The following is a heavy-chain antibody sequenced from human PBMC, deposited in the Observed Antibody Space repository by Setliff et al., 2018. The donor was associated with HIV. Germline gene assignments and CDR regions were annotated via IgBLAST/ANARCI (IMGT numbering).Heavy chain of an antibody. CDR3: ARINRFFSGSGGLHFDY. D-gene: IGHD3-10*01. Sequence: GESLKISCAASGFTSSDYYMSWIRQAPGKGLQWVSYITTGNTYTKYADSFKGRFTISRDNAKESLYLQMDSLRAEDTAIYYCARINRFFSGSGGLHFDYWGRGTLVTVSS. CDR2: ITTGNTYT. J-gene: IGHJ4*02. V-gene: IGHV3-11*03. CDR1: GFTSSDYY.